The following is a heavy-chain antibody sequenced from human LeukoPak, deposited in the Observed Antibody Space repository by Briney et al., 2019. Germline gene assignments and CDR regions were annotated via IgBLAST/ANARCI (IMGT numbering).Heavy chain of an antibody. V-gene: IGHV3-48*03. CDR2: ISSSGSTI. J-gene: IGHJ5*02. D-gene: IGHD6-19*01. CDR1: GFTFSSYE. Sequence: GSLRLSCAASGFTFSSYEMNWVRQAPGKGLEWVSYISSSGSTIYYADSVKGRFTISRDNAKNTLYLQMNSLRAEDTAIYYCARDSSGWYGRVDPWGQGTLVTVSS. CDR3: ARDSSGWYGRVDP.